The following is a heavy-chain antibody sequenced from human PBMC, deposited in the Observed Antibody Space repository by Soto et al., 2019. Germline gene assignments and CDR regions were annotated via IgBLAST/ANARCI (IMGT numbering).Heavy chain of an antibody. Sequence: GGSLRLSCAASGFTFTKAWINWVRQAPGKGLEWVGRIKSKTDGGTTDYAAPVKGRFAVSRDDSRNMVYLQMNSLRAEDTAIYYCAKDSHWAIISPTHDYWGHGTLVTVPS. D-gene: IGHD2-2*01. V-gene: IGHV3-15*07. J-gene: IGHJ4*01. CDR3: AKDSHWAIISPTHDY. CDR2: IKSKTDGGTT. CDR1: GFTFTKAW.